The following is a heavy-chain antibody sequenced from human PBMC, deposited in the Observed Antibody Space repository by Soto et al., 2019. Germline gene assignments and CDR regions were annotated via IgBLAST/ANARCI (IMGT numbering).Heavy chain of an antibody. V-gene: IGHV1-8*01. CDR2: MNPNSGNT. CDR3: ATPGEAATSQYYFFVMDV. D-gene: IGHD6-25*01. Sequence: QVQLVQSGAEVKKPGASVKVSCKASGYTFSTYDINWVRQATGQGLEWMGWMNPNSGNTGYAQKFQGRVTMTRNTSISTAYMELSSLRSEDTAVYYCATPGEAATSQYYFFVMDVWGQGTTVTVSS. J-gene: IGHJ6*02. CDR1: GYTFSTYD.